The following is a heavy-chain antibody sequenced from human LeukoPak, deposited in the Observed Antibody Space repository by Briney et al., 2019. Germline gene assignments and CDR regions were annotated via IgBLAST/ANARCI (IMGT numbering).Heavy chain of an antibody. V-gene: IGHV3-53*01. CDR3: ARTGYGYNYFDY. CDR1: GFTVSSNS. D-gene: IGHD3-16*01. CDR2: IYSDNT. Sequence: GGSLRLSCTVSGFTVSSNSMSWVRQAPGKGLEWVSFIYSDNTHYSDSVKGRFTISRDNSKNTLYLQMNSLRAEDTAVYYCARTGYGYNYFDYWGQGTLVTVSS. J-gene: IGHJ4*02.